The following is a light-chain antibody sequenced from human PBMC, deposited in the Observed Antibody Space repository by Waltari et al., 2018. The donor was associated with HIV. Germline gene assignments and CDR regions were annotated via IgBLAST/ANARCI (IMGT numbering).Light chain of an antibody. CDR3: QQSYNPPRWT. J-gene: IGKJ1*01. CDR1: QDIVTY. Sequence: DIQMTQSPSTLSAFVGDSVTITCRASQDIVTYLNWYQQKAGKAPKLLIYGAFRLEKGVASRFSGSGSGTDFTLSINSLQPEDFATYYCQQSYNPPRWTFGQGNKVELK. V-gene: IGKV1-39*01. CDR2: GAF.